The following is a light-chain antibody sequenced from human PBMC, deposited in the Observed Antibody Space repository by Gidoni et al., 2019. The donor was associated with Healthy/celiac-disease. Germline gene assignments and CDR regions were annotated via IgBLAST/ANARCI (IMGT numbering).Light chain of an antibody. Sequence: SYVLTQPPSVSVAPGQTARITCGENNIGSKSLQWYQQKPGQAPVLVVYDDSDRPSGIPERFSGSNSGNTATLTISRVEAGDEADYYWQVWDSSSDHVVFGGGTKLTVL. J-gene: IGLJ2*01. CDR1: NIGSKS. V-gene: IGLV3-21*02. CDR2: DDS. CDR3: QVWDSSSDHVV.